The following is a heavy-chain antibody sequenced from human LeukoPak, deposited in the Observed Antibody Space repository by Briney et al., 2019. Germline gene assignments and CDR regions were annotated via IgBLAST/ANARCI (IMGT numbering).Heavy chain of an antibody. Sequence: ASVKVSCKASGYTFTAYYIHWVRQAPGQGLEWMGWINPNSGGTNYAQKFQGRVTMTRDTSISTTYMELSRLSSDDTAVYYCARDGAFDIWGQGTMVTVSS. V-gene: IGHV1-2*02. J-gene: IGHJ3*02. CDR3: ARDGAFDI. CDR1: GYTFTAYY. CDR2: INPNSGGT.